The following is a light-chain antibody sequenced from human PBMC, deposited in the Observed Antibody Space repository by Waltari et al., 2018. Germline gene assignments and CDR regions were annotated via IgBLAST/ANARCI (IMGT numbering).Light chain of an antibody. Sequence: SYELTQPPSVSVSPGQTATITCSGAKLGDTYACWYQQKPGQSPVLVIYQDSKRPSGIPERFSGSNSGNTATLTISGTQAMDEADYYCQAWDSSPYVVFGGGTKLTVL. CDR3: QAWDSSPYVV. J-gene: IGLJ2*01. CDR2: QDS. CDR1: KLGDTY. V-gene: IGLV3-1*01.